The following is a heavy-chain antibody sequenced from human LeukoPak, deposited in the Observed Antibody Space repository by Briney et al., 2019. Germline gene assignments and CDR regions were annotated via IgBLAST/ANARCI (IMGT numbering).Heavy chain of an antibody. CDR2: INHSGST. CDR1: GGSFGGYY. V-gene: IGHV4-34*01. D-gene: IGHD3-3*01. Sequence: SETLSLTCAVYGGSFGGYYWSWIRQPPGKGLEWIGEINHSGSTNYNPSLKSRVTISVDTSKNQFSLKLSSVTAADTAVYYCARGRKYYDFWSGYYNRWWFDPWGQGTLVTVSS. J-gene: IGHJ5*02. CDR3: ARGRKYYDFWSGYYNRWWFDP.